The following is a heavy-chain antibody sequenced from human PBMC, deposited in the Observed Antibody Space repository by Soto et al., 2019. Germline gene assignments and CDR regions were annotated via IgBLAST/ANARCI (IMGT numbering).Heavy chain of an antibody. Sequence: GGSLRLSCAASGFAFSSEWMHWVRQAPGKGLVWVSRIDPYDTGITYADSVTGRFTISSDNAKNTLYLQMNSLRAEDTAVYYCTSDTFGDRESWGQGTLVTVSS. CDR2: IDPYDTGI. CDR1: GFAFSSEW. CDR3: TSDTFGDRES. V-gene: IGHV3-74*01. J-gene: IGHJ5*02. D-gene: IGHD2-21*01.